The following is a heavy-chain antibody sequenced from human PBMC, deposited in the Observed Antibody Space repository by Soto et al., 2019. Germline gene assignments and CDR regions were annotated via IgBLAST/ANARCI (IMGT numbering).Heavy chain of an antibody. Sequence: PSETMCLTCSVAGGPIAGSGGFWAWIRQPPGRGLEWLATIYYTGTTYYNPSLKSRLTISMDTSKDQFSLDLTSMTAADTALYFCARRVYSGSGRDYFDRWGQGSLVTVS. CDR2: IYYTGTT. J-gene: IGHJ4*02. CDR1: GGPIAGSGGF. D-gene: IGHD1-26*01. V-gene: IGHV4-39*01. CDR3: ARRVYSGSGRDYFDR.